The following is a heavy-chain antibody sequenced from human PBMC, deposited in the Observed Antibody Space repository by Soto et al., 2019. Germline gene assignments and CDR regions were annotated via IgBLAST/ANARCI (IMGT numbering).Heavy chain of an antibody. CDR3: AREAGARFDY. Sequence: QVQLVESGGGVVQPGRSLRLSCAASGFTFSSYGMHWVRQAPGKGLEWVAVIWYDGSNKYYADSVKGRFTISRDNSKNTLYLQMNSPRAEDTAVYYCAREAGARFDYWGQGTLVTVSS. CDR2: IWYDGSNK. CDR1: GFTFSSYG. J-gene: IGHJ4*02. V-gene: IGHV3-33*01. D-gene: IGHD3-10*01.